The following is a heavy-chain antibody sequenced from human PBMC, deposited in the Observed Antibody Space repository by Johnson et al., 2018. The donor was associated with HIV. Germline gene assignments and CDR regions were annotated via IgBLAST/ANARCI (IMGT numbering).Heavy chain of an antibody. CDR3: AKVLIVATGERAFDI. CDR1: GFTFSYYG. D-gene: IGHD5-12*01. V-gene: IGHV3-33*06. J-gene: IGHJ3*02. CDR2: IWFDGTNK. Sequence: QVQLVESGGGVVQPGRSLRLSCAASGFTFSYYGMHWVRQAPGKGLEWVAVIWFDGTNKYYADSVKGRFTISRDNSKNTLYLQMNSLRAEDTAVYYCAKVLIVATGERAFDIWGQGTMVTVSS.